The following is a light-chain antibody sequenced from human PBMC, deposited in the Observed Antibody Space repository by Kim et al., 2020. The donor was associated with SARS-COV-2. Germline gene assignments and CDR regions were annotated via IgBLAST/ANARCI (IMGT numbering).Light chain of an antibody. CDR3: MQGSHWPIT. V-gene: IGKV2-30*01. J-gene: IGKJ5*01. CDR1: QSLEYSDGNTY. Sequence: EVVMTQSPVSLPVTLGQSASISCRSSQSLEYSDGNTYLSWFQERPGLSPRRLIYKAGIRDFGVPERFSGSGSDTDFTLKISRVEAEDVGIYYCMQGSHWPITFGQGTRLDIK. CDR2: KAG.